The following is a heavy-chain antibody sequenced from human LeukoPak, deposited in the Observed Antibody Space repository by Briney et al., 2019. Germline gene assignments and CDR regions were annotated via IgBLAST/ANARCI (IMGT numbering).Heavy chain of an antibody. CDR1: GFTFSSYE. V-gene: IGHV3-48*03. J-gene: IGHJ2*01. CDR2: ISSSGSTI. Sequence: QAGGSLRLSCAASGFTFSSYEMNWVRQAPGKGLEWVSYISSSGSTIYYADSVKGRFTISRDNAKNSLYLQMNSLRAEDTAVYCCGRVTYLPYSSSWYCDWYFDLWGGGTLLTVSS. D-gene: IGHD6-13*01. CDR3: GRVTYLPYSSSWYCDWYFDL.